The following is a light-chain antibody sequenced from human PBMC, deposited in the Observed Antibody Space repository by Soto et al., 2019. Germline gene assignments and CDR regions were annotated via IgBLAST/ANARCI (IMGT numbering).Light chain of an antibody. J-gene: IGLJ3*02. V-gene: IGLV2-14*01. CDR1: SSDVGGYNY. Sequence: QSVLTQPASVSGSPGQSITIYCTGTSSDVGGYNYVSWYQQHPGKVPKLMIYEVSNRPSGVSNRFSGSKSGNTASLTISGLQAEDEADYYCSSFTSMSSLVFGGGTKLTVL. CDR3: SSFTSMSSLV. CDR2: EVS.